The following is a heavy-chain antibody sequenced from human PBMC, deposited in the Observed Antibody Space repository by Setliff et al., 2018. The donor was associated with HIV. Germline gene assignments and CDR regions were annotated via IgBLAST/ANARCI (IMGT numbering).Heavy chain of an antibody. Sequence: ASVKVSCKASGYSFTDYYIHWVRQAPGQGLEWMGWINPKSDGTNYAQKFQGKVTITADKSTSTAYMELTSLRFDDTAVYYCARDGYSSSWYVISGSFDYWGQGILVTVSS. CDR3: ARDGYSSSWYVISGSFDY. CDR2: INPKSDGT. V-gene: IGHV1-2*02. CDR1: GYSFTDYY. D-gene: IGHD6-13*01. J-gene: IGHJ4*02.